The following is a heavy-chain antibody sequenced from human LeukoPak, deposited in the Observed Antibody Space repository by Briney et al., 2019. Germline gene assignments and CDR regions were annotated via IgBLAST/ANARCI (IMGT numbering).Heavy chain of an antibody. Sequence: GGSLRLSCTASGFTFSSHCMSWVRQAPGKGLEWVASIRQDGSEKHYVDSVEGRFIISRDNAKNSLHLQMNSLRAEDTAVYYSAKGSSRPPNAFDIWGQGTLVTVSS. V-gene: IGHV3-7*01. CDR1: GFTFSSHC. J-gene: IGHJ3*02. D-gene: IGHD6-6*01. CDR2: IRQDGSEK. CDR3: AKGSSRPPNAFDI.